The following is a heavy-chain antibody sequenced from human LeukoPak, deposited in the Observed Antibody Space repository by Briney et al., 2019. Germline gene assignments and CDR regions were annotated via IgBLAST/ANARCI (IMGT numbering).Heavy chain of an antibody. CDR2: ISGSGGST. CDR3: TSRGDFWSGYWAMNV. CDR1: GFTFSSYA. Sequence: GSLRLSCAASGFTFSSYAMSWVRQAPGKGLEWVSAISGSGGSTYYADSVKGRFTISRDNSKNTLYLQMNSLRAEDTAVYYCTSRGDFWSGYWAMNVWGQGTTVIVSS. J-gene: IGHJ6*02. V-gene: IGHV3-23*01. D-gene: IGHD3-3*01.